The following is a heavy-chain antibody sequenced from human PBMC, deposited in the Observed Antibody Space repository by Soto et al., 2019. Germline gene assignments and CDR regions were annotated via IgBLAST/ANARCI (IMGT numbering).Heavy chain of an antibody. CDR1: GYTFTNYD. Sequence: GASVKVSCKASGYTFTNYDINWVRQATGQGLEWMGWINPNSGNTGYAQKFQGRVTMTRNTSISTAYMELNSLRSEDTAVFYCARGGVGATYFDHWGQGSLVTVPQ. CDR2: INPNSGNT. D-gene: IGHD1-26*01. J-gene: IGHJ4*02. V-gene: IGHV1-8*01. CDR3: ARGGVGATYFDH.